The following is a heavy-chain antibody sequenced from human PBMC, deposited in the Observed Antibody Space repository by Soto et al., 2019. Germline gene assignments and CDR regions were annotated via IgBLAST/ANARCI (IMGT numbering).Heavy chain of an antibody. CDR2: IYYSGST. V-gene: IGHV4-61*01. CDR3: ARAGRITIFGVVMASDAFDI. CDR1: GGSASSGIYY. J-gene: IGHJ3*02. Sequence: SETLSLTCTVSGGSASSGIYYWSWIRQPPGKGLEWIGYIYYSGSTNYNPSLKSRVTISVDTSKNQFSLKLSSVTAADTAVYYCARAGRITIFGVVMASDAFDIWGQGTMVTVSS. D-gene: IGHD3-3*01.